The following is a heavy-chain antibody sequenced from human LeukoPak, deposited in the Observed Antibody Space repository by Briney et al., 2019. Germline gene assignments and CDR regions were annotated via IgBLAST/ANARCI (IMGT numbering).Heavy chain of an antibody. D-gene: IGHD3-9*01. CDR3: AREYYDILTGYWALYYYGMDV. Sequence: ASVKVSCKASGYTFTGYYMHWVRQAPGQGLEWMGWINPNSGGTNYAQKFQGRVTMTRDTSISTAYKELSRLRSDDTAVYYCAREYYDILTGYWALYYYGMDVWGQGTTVTVSS. V-gene: IGHV1-2*02. CDR1: GYTFTGYY. CDR2: INPNSGGT. J-gene: IGHJ6*02.